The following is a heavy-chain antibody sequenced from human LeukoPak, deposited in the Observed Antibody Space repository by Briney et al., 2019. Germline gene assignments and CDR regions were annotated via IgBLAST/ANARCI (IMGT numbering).Heavy chain of an antibody. V-gene: IGHV3-15*01. CDR2: IKSKTDGGTT. CDR1: GITFSNAW. Sequence: PGGSLRLTCAASGITFSNAWMSWVRQAPGKGLEWVGRIKSKTDGGTTDYAAPVKGRFTISRDDSKSTLYLQMNSLKTEDTAVYYCTTAPFNYYDSSGYRYDYWGQGTLVTVSS. D-gene: IGHD3-22*01. CDR3: TTAPFNYYDSSGYRYDY. J-gene: IGHJ4*02.